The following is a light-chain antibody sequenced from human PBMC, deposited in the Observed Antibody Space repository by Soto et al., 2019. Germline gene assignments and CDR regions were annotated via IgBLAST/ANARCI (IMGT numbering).Light chain of an antibody. J-gene: IGLJ2*01. CDR3: SSYTGSNTPVV. V-gene: IGLV2-14*01. CDR2: DVS. Sequence: QSVLTQPASVSGSPGQSITISCTGTSSDVGGYNYVSWYQQHSGKAPNLIIFDVSNRPSGVSNRFSGSKSGNSASLTISGLQAEDEADYYCSSYTGSNTPVVFGGGTQLTVL. CDR1: SSDVGGYNY.